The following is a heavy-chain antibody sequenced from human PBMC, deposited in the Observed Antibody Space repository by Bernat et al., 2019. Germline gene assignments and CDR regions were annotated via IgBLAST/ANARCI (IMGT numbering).Heavy chain of an antibody. CDR2: TYYRSKWYN. CDR3: ARAPNSSRRPSEDWFDP. D-gene: IGHD6-13*01. V-gene: IGHV6-1*01. Sequence: QVQLQQSGPGLVKPSQTLSLTCAISGDSVSSNSAAWNWIRQSPSRGLEWLGRTYYRSKWYNDYAVSVKSRITINPDTSKNQFSLQLNSVTPEDTAVYYCARAPNSSRRPSEDWFDPWGQGTLVTVSS. J-gene: IGHJ5*02. CDR1: GDSVSSNSAA.